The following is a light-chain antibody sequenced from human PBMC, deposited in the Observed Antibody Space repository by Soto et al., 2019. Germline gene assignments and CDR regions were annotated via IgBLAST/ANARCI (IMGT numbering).Light chain of an antibody. CDR3: QQYGSSPMYI. V-gene: IGKV3-20*01. CDR2: GAS. Sequence: EIVLTQSPGTLSLSPGERATLSCRASQSVSSTHLAWYQQKPGQAPRLLIYGASSRATGIPDRFSGSGSGTDFTLTISRLEPEDFALYYCQQYGSSPMYIFVQGTKLEI. CDR1: QSVSSTH. J-gene: IGKJ2*01.